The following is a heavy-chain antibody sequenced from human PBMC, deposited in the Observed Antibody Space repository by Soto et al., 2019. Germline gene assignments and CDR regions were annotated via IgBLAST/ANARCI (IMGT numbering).Heavy chain of an antibody. Sequence: GVSLRLSCAASGFTFSSYAMSWVRQAPGKGLESCSAISGSVGSTYYAYSWQCRFTISSDKSKNTLYLQMNSLRAEDTAVYYCAKRNTAMPTDYLDYWGQGTLDKFSS. CDR1: GFTFSSYA. CDR2: ISGSVGST. J-gene: IGHJ4*02. D-gene: IGHD5-18*01. CDR3: AKRNTAMPTDYLDY. V-gene: IGHV3-23*01.